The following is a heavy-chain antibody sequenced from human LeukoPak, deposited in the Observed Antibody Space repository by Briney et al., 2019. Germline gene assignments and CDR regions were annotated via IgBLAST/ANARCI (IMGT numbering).Heavy chain of an antibody. J-gene: IGHJ3*02. CDR2: ISWNSGSI. CDR3: AKDFRCSSTSCYKGNAFDI. V-gene: IGHV3-9*01. CDR1: GFTFDDYA. D-gene: IGHD2-2*02. Sequence: SLRPSCAASGFTFDDYAMHWVRHAPGKGLEWVSGISWNSGSIGYADSVKGRFTISRDNAKNSLYLQMNSLRAEDTALYYCAKDFRCSSTSCYKGNAFDIWGQGTMVTVSS.